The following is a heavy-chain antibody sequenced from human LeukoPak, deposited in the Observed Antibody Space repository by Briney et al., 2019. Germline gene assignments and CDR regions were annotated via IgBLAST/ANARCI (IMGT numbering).Heavy chain of an antibody. CDR2: INPNSGGT. CDR1: GYTFTGYY. CDR3: ARGFTMVRGVIRAWFDP. D-gene: IGHD3-10*01. V-gene: IGHV1-2*02. Sequence: ASVKVSCKASGYTFTGYYMHWVRQAPGQGLEWMGWINPNSGGTNYAQNFQGRVTMTRDTSISTAYMELSRLRSDDTAVYYCARGFTMVRGVIRAWFDPWGQGTLVTVSS. J-gene: IGHJ5*02.